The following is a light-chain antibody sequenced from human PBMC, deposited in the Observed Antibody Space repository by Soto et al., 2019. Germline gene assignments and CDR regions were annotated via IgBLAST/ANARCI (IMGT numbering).Light chain of an antibody. Sequence: DIVMTQSPLSLPVTPGEPASMSCRSSQSLLHSDGYNYLDWYLQKPGQSPQVPIYLGSTRASGVPDRFSGSGSGTDFTLKISRVEAEDVGVYYCMQALQTPLTFGGGTKVEIK. J-gene: IGKJ4*01. CDR1: QSLLHSDGYNY. CDR3: MQALQTPLT. V-gene: IGKV2-28*01. CDR2: LGS.